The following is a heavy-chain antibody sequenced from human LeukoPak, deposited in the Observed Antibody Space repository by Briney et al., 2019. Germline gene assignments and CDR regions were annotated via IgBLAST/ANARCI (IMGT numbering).Heavy chain of an antibody. CDR2: ISGSGGST. CDR3: AKDIGVMGIAVAS. D-gene: IGHD6-19*01. V-gene: IGHV3-23*01. J-gene: IGHJ4*02. Sequence: PGGSLRLSCAASGFTFSSYAMSWVRQAPGKGLEWVSAISGSGGSTYYADSVKGRFTISRDNAKNSLYLQMNSLRAEDTALYYCAKDIGVMGIAVASWGQGTLVTVSS. CDR1: GFTFSSYA.